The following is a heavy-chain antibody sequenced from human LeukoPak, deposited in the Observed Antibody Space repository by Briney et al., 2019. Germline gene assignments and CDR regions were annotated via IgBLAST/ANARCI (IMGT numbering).Heavy chain of an antibody. D-gene: IGHD1-26*01. J-gene: IGHJ4*02. CDR3: TRDPILGAPDYFDY. CDR1: GFTFSSYG. Sequence: GGSLRHSCAASGFTFSSYGMHWVRQAPGKGLEWVAVTSPDEGLKFYGDSVKGRFTISRDNSKNTMYLQTNNLREEDTAVYYCTRDPILGAPDYFDYWGQGTLVTVSS. CDR2: TSPDEGLK. V-gene: IGHV3-30*19.